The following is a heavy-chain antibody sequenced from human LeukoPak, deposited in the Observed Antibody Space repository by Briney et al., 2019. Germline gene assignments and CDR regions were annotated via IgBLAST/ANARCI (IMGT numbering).Heavy chain of an antibody. CDR1: GFTFGDYA. D-gene: IGHD2-2*01. Sequence: GGSLRLSCTASGFTFGDYAMSWVRQAPGKGLVWVGFIRSKAYGGTTEYAASVKGRFTISRDDSKSIAYLQMNSLKTEDTAVYYCTRDYCSSTSCYSVYYYYYGMDVWGQGTTVTVSS. CDR2: IRSKAYGGTT. CDR3: TRDYCSSTSCYSVYYYYYGMDV. J-gene: IGHJ6*02. V-gene: IGHV3-49*04.